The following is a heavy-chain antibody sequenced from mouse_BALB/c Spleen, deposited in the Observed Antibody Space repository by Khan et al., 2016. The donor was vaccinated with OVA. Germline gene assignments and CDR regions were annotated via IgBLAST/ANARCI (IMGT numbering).Heavy chain of an antibody. V-gene: IGHV9-3-1*01. CDR2: INTYTGES. Sequence: QIQLVQSGPELKKPGETVQISCKASGFIFTNYGMNWVKQAPGKGFKWMGWINTYTGESTFPNDFKGRFAFSLETSASTPYLQINSLKNEDTAIYFCARVGYNGTMDCWGQGTSVTVSS. D-gene: IGHD2-14*01. J-gene: IGHJ4*01. CDR1: GFIFTNYG. CDR3: ARVGYNGTMDC.